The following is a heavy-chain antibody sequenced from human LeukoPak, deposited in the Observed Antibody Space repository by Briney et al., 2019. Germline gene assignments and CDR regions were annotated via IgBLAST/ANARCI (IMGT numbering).Heavy chain of an antibody. J-gene: IGHJ4*02. CDR1: GFTFGDHA. Sequence: GGSLRLSCTSSGFTFGDHAMSWVRQAPGKGLEWVGRIKSKTDGGTTDYAAPVKGRFTISRDDSKNTLYLQMNSLKTEDTAVYYCTTGDDILTGYVFDYWGQGTLVTVSS. CDR2: IKSKTDGGTT. D-gene: IGHD3-9*01. CDR3: TTGDDILTGYVFDY. V-gene: IGHV3-15*01.